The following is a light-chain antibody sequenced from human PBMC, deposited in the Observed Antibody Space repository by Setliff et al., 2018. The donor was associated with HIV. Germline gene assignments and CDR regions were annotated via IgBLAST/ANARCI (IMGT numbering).Light chain of an antibody. CDR2: QAT. Sequence: QSALPQPASVSGSPGQSITISCTGTSGDVGRYNLVSWYQQYPGKAPKLMIYQATKRPSGVSNRFSGSKSGNTASLTISGLQAEDEADYYCCSNTGSNTYVFGSGTKV. CDR3: CSNTGSNTYV. V-gene: IGLV2-23*01. J-gene: IGLJ1*01. CDR1: SGDVGRYNL.